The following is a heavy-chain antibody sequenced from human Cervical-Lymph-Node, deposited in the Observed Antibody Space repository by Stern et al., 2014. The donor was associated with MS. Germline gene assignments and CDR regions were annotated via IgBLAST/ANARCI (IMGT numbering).Heavy chain of an antibody. J-gene: IGHJ4*02. Sequence: VQLVQSGGGVVQPGRSLRLSCAVSGFSFSSYAMHWVRQAPGKGLEWVAGISSNGRNKFYADSVKGRFTISRDNSDNTLYLQMNSLRTEDTALYYCASPPPFDFWGQGTLVSVSS. CDR1: GFSFSSYA. V-gene: IGHV3-30*14. CDR3: ASPPPFDF. CDR2: ISSNGRNK.